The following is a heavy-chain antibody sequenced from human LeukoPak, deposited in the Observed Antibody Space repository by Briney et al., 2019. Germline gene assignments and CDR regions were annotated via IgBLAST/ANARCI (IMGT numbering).Heavy chain of an antibody. Sequence: SETLSLTCTVSGVSISTYYWSWFRQPARKGLEWIGHLYASGPTNYNPSLKSRVTMSVDTSKNQLSLNVNSVTVADTAVYFCARHTRMWGYFDYWGQGTLVAVSS. J-gene: IGHJ4*02. CDR2: LYASGPT. V-gene: IGHV4-4*07. CDR3: ARHTRMWGYFDY. D-gene: IGHD1-26*01. CDR1: GVSISTYY.